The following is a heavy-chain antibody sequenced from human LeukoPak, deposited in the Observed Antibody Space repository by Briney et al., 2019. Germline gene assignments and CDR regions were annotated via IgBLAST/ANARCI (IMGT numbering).Heavy chain of an antibody. V-gene: IGHV1-2*02. Sequence: ASVKVSCKASGYTFTSYDINWLRQAPGQGLEWMGWINPNSGGTNCAQKFQGRVTMTRDTSISTAYMELSRLRSDDTAVYYCARVLVWAGPYYFDYWGQGTLVTVSS. CDR3: ARVLVWAGPYYFDY. CDR1: GYTFTSYD. J-gene: IGHJ4*02. D-gene: IGHD6-19*01. CDR2: INPNSGGT.